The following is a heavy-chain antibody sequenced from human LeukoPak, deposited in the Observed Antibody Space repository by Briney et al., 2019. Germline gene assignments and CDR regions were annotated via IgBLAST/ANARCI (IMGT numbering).Heavy chain of an antibody. Sequence: SETLSLTCAVYGGSFSGYYWSWIRQPPGKGLEWIGETNHSGSTNYNPSLKSRVTISVDTSKNQFSLKLSSVTAADTAVYYCARNLEITIFGVVILDYFDYWGQGTLVTVSS. J-gene: IGHJ4*02. CDR1: GGSFSGYY. V-gene: IGHV4-34*01. CDR3: ARNLEITIFGVVILDYFDY. CDR2: TNHSGST. D-gene: IGHD3-3*01.